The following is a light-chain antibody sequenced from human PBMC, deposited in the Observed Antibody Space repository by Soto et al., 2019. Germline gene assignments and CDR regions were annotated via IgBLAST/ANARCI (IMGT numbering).Light chain of an antibody. CDR1: SSNIGSKT. Sequence: SAETHPATESGTPRQTANHYKSGRSSNIGSKTVNWYQQLPGTAPRLLIYSNNQRPSGVPDRFSGSKSGTSASLAISGLQSEDEADYYCAACDDSLNGRYVFGTGTKVTVL. CDR2: SNN. CDR3: AACDDSLNGRYV. V-gene: IGLV1-44*01. J-gene: IGLJ1*01.